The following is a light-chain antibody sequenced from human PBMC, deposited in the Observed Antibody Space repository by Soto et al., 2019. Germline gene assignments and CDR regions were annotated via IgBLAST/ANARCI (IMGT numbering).Light chain of an antibody. CDR1: QDVGNY. J-gene: IGKJ4*01. V-gene: IGKV3-11*01. CDR2: DAS. CDR3: QQRSSWPRA. Sequence: EIVLTQSPATLSLSPGERAALSCRASQDVGNYLVWYQQKPGQAPRLLIYDASKRATGIPDRFSGSGSGTDVTLTISSLDPEDFAVYYCQQRSSWPRAFGGGTKVEIK.